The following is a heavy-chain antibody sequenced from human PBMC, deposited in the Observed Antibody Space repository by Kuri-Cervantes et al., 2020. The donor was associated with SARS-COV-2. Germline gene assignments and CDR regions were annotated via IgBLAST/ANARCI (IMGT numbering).Heavy chain of an antibody. CDR1: GFTFSSYA. V-gene: IGHV3-23*01. CDR3: ASAFGGAWYYVFDY. D-gene: IGHD2-21*02. CDR2: ISGSGGST. J-gene: IGHJ4*02. Sequence: GGSLRLSCAASGFTFSSYAMSWVRQAPGKGLEWVSAISGSGGSTYYADSVKGRFTISRDTAKNSLYLQMNSLRAEDTAVYYCASAFGGAWYYVFDYWGQGTLVTVSS.